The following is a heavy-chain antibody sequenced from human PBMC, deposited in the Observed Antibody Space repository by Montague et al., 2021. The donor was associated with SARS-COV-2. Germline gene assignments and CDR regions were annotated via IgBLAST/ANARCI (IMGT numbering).Heavy chain of an antibody. V-gene: IGHV3-9*01. CDR3: TLLQEHL. CDR1: GFTFGDYA. CDR2: ISWNSGSI. J-gene: IGHJ6*01. Sequence: SLRLSCAASGFTFGDYAMHWARQAPGKGLEWVSGISWNSGSIGYADSVKGRFTISRDNAKNFLYLQMNSLHQGPIGLPPGTLLQEHLWG.